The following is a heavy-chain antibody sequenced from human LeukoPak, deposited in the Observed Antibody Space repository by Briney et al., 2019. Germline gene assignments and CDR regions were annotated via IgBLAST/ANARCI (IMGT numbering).Heavy chain of an antibody. V-gene: IGHV3-23*01. Sequence: GGSLRLSCAASGFTFSSYAMSWVRQAPGKGLEWVSAISGSGGSTYYADSVKGRFTISRDNSKNTLYLQMNSLRAEDTAVYYCARVGTYGDYSLDYWGQGTLVTVSS. CDR3: ARVGTYGDYSLDY. J-gene: IGHJ4*02. CDR2: ISGSGGST. D-gene: IGHD4-17*01. CDR1: GFTFSSYA.